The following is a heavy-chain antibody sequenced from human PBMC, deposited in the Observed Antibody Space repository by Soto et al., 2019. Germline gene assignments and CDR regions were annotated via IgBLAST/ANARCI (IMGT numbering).Heavy chain of an antibody. CDR1: GGSISSYY. CDR3: ARNNWNYAREFYYYYIDV. Sequence: SETLSLTCTVSGGSISSYYWSWIRQPPGKGLEWIGYIYYGGSTNYNPSLKGRVTISLNTSKNQFSLKLSSVTAADTAVYYCARNNWNYAREFYYYYIDVWGKGTTVTVSS. D-gene: IGHD1-20*01. V-gene: IGHV4-59*01. CDR2: IYYGGST. J-gene: IGHJ6*03.